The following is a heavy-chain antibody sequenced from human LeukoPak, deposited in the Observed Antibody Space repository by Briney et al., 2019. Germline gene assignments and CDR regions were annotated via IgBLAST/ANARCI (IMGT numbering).Heavy chain of an antibody. Sequence: GGSLRLSCAASGFIFTNYAMSWVRQVPGKGLEWVSVLSGSGDNTYYADSVKGRFTISRDNSKNTLYLQMNSLRAEDTAVYYCARDRSDSTTWYVGSHWGQGTLVTVSS. CDR1: GFIFTNYA. CDR2: LSGSGDNT. V-gene: IGHV3-23*01. CDR3: ARDRSDSTTWYVGSH. J-gene: IGHJ4*02. D-gene: IGHD2-2*01.